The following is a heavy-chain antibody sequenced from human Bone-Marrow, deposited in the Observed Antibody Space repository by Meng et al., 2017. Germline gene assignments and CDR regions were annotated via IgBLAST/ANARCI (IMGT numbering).Heavy chain of an antibody. D-gene: IGHD4-11*01. CDR3: ARDLELGGHRTVTGLYFDY. CDR2: IKQDGSEK. CDR1: GFTFSSYW. J-gene: IGHJ4*02. V-gene: IGHV3-7*01. Sequence: GGSLRLSCAASGFTFSSYWMSWVRQAPGKGLEWVANIKQDGSEKYYVDSVKGRFTISRDNAKNSLYLQMNSLRAEDTAVYYCARDLELGGHRTVTGLYFDYWGQGTLVTVSS.